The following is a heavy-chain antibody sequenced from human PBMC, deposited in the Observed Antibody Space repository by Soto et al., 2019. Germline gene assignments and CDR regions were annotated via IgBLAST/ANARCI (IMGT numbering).Heavy chain of an antibody. Sequence: QITLKESGPTVVKPTETLTLTCTFSGFSLTTSGVGVGWDRQSPGKAPEWLALIYWDDDKRYSTSLNSRLIITKDTSKNQVVLTMANVDPADTANYYCAHRVLRTVFGLVTTTAIYFDFWGPGTPVVVSS. V-gene: IGHV2-5*02. J-gene: IGHJ4*02. CDR2: IYWDDDK. CDR1: GFSLTTSGVG. CDR3: AHRVLRTVFGLVTTTAIYFDF. D-gene: IGHD3-3*01.